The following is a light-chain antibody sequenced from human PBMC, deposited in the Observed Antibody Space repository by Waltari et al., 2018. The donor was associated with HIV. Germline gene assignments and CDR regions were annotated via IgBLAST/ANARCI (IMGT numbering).Light chain of an antibody. CDR2: TNN. CDR1: SSNIGGNT. Sequence: QSVLTQPPSASGTPGQRVTIACSGSSSNIGGNTVNWFQQLPGTAPKLLIYTNNRRPSGVPDRFSGAKSGTAASLAISGLQSGDEADYYCAAWEDSLNGVVFGGGTKLTVL. J-gene: IGLJ2*01. V-gene: IGLV1-44*01. CDR3: AAWEDSLNGVV.